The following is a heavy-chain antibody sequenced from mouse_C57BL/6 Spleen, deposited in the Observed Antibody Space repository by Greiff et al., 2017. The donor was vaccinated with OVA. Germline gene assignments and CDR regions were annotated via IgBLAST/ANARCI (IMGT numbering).Heavy chain of an antibody. CDR1: GYTFTDYY. Sequence: EVQVVESGPELVKPGASVKIPCKASGYTFTDYYMDWVKQSPGKSLEWIGDINPNNGGTIYNQKFKGKATLTVDKSSSTAYMELRSLTSEDTAVYYCARGYDGGLVAYWGQGTLVTVSA. D-gene: IGHD2-3*01. CDR3: ARGYDGGLVAY. CDR2: INPNNGGT. J-gene: IGHJ3*01. V-gene: IGHV1-18*01.